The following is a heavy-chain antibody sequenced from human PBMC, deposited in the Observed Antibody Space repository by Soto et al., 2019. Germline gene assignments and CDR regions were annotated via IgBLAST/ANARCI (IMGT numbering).Heavy chain of an antibody. Sequence: SLRLSCVASGFLFNNFGMHWVRQAPGKGLEWVAVISSDEKIKQYAGSVRGRFAISRDNSKNTLYLQMTSLRAEDTAIYYCARGLRSVLDYWGQGTRVTVSP. CDR3: ARGLRSVLDY. J-gene: IGHJ4*02. CDR2: ISSDEKIK. V-gene: IGHV3-33*01. CDR1: GFLFNNFG. D-gene: IGHD6-6*01.